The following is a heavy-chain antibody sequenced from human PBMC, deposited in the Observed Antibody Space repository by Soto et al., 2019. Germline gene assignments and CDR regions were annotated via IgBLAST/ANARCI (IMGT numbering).Heavy chain of an antibody. J-gene: IGHJ5*02. V-gene: IGHV4-30-4*01. CDR1: GGSITSDDYH. CDR2: IYYSGS. D-gene: IGHD2-15*01. CDR3: ARDLAYCASGSCYTKWGS. Sequence: SETLSLTCTVSGGSITSDDYHWTWIRQPPGKGLEWIGFIYYSGSYYNPSLKSRVTLSVDTSKNQFSLKLSSVTAADTAVYYCARDLAYCASGSCYTKWGSWRQGTPVTVSS.